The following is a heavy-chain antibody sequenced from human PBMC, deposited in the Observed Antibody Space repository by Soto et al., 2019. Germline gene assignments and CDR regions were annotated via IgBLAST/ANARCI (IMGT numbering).Heavy chain of an antibody. V-gene: IGHV4-34*01. CDR2: IHHGGST. D-gene: IGHD3-10*01. CDR1: GGPFGGFC. Sequence: LSLPCAVNGGPFGGFCWTWIRQSPGKGLEWIGEIHHGGSTNYNPSLKSRVTMSLDTSKNQFSLKLTSVTAADTAVYYCARGYRISMVILTTNYFDSWGQGTPVTVSS. J-gene: IGHJ4*02. CDR3: ARGYRISMVILTTNYFDS.